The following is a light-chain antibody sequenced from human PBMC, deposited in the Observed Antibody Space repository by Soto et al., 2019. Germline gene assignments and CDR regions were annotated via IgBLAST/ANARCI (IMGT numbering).Light chain of an antibody. CDR1: QSVSSSY. CDR2: DAS. J-gene: IGKJ5*01. CDR3: QQRSNWPPIT. Sequence: EIVLTQSPGTLSLSPGERATLSCRASQSVSSSYLAWYQQKPGQAPRLLIYDASNRATGIPARFSGSGSGTDFTLTISGLEPEDFAVYYCQQRSNWPPITFGQGTRLEIK. V-gene: IGKV3D-20*02.